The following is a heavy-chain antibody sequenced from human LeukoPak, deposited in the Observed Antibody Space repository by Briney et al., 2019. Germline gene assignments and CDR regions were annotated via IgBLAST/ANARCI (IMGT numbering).Heavy chain of an antibody. CDR3: ARALWEGVYYYGMDV. J-gene: IGHJ6*02. CDR1: GFTFSDYY. D-gene: IGHD1-26*01. V-gene: IGHV3-11*01. CDR2: ISSSGSTI. Sequence: GSLGLSCAASGFTFSDYYMSWIRQAPGKGLEWVSYISSSGSTIYYADSVKGRFTISRDNAKNSLYLQMNSLRAEDTAVYYCARALWEGVYYYGMDVWGQGTTVTVSS.